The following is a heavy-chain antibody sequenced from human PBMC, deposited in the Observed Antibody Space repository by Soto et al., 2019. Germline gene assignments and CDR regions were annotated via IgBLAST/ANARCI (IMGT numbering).Heavy chain of an antibody. CDR1: GFTFSSYA. CDR2: ISGSGGST. Sequence: GGSLRLSCAASGFTFSSYAMSWVRQAPGKGLEWVSAISGSGGSTYYADSVKGRFTISRDNSKNTLYLQMNSLRAEDTAVYYCALNYYDSSGLYFDYWGQGTLVTVSS. D-gene: IGHD3-22*01. CDR3: ALNYYDSSGLYFDY. J-gene: IGHJ4*02. V-gene: IGHV3-23*01.